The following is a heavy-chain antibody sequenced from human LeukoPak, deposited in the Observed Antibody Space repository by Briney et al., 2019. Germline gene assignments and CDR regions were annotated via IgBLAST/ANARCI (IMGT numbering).Heavy chain of an antibody. CDR1: GFTFSSYS. V-gene: IGHV3-21*01. D-gene: IGHD2-8*02. J-gene: IGHJ4*02. Sequence: GSLRLSCAASGFTFSSYSMNWVRQAPGKGLEWVSSISSSSSYIYYADSVKGRFTISRDNSKNTLYLQMNSLRAEDTAVYYCARDGEGVLGFDYWGQGTLVTVSS. CDR2: ISSSSSYI. CDR3: ARDGEGVLGFDY.